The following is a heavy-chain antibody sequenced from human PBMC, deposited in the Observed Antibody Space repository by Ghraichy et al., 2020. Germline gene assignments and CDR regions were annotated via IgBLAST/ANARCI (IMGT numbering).Heavy chain of an antibody. Sequence: SETLSLTCTVSGGSISSSSYYWGWIRQPPGKGLEWIGSIYYSGSTYYNPSLKSRVTISVDTSKNQFSLKLSSVTAADTAVYYCARLRAAAGIDYWGQGTLVTVSS. CDR1: GGSISSSSYY. CDR3: ARLRAAAGIDY. D-gene: IGHD6-13*01. J-gene: IGHJ4*02. CDR2: IYYSGST. V-gene: IGHV4-39*01.